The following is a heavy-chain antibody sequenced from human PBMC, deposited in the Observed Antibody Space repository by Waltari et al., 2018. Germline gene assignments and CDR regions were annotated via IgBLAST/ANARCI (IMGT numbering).Heavy chain of an antibody. J-gene: IGHJ4*02. CDR3: ARGGAAAGTGY. CDR2: INHSGST. D-gene: IGHD6-13*01. V-gene: IGHV4-34*01. CDR1: GWSFSGYY. Sequence: QVQLQQWGAGLLKPSETLSLTCAVYGWSFSGYYWVGIRQPPGKGLEWIGEINHSGSTNYNPSLKSRVTISGDTSKNQFSLKLSSVTAADTAVYYCARGGAAAGTGYWGQGTLVTVSS.